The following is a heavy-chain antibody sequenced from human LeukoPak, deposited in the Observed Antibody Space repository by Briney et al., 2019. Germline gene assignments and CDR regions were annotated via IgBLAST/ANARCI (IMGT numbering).Heavy chain of an antibody. CDR1: GFTFSSYE. J-gene: IGHJ4*02. CDR3: ARDWGITFDY. D-gene: IGHD3-10*01. Sequence: GGSLRLSCAASGFTFSSYEMNWVRQAPGKGLEWVSYISSSGSAIYYADSVKGRFTISRDNAKNSLYLQMNSLRAEDTAVYYCARDWGITFDYWGQGTLVTVSS. CDR2: ISSSGSAI. V-gene: IGHV3-48*03.